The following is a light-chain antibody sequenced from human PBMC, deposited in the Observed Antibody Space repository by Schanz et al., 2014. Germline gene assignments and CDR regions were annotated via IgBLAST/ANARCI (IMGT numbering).Light chain of an antibody. J-gene: IGKJ1*01. CDR1: QSVSSN. V-gene: IGKV3-15*01. CDR3: ESYESGPPP. Sequence: EIVMTQSPGTLSLSPGERATLSCRASQSVSSNLAWYQQKPGQAPRLLIYGASTRATGIPARFSASGSGTDYTLTTRSLPSEVFQFFLCESYESGPPPFGQGTKVE. CDR2: GAS.